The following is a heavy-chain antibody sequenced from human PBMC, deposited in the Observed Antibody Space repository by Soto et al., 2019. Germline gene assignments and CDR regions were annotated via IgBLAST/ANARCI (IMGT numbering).Heavy chain of an antibody. D-gene: IGHD3-10*01. J-gene: IGHJ5*02. V-gene: IGHV3-23*01. CDR2: ISGSGGST. Sequence: WGSLRLSCAASGLTFSSYAMSWVRQAPGKGLEWVSAISGSGGSTYYADSVKGRFTISRDNSKNTLYLQMNSLRAEDTAVYYCAKSIALWFGGNWFDPWGQGTLVTVSS. CDR1: GLTFSSYA. CDR3: AKSIALWFGGNWFDP.